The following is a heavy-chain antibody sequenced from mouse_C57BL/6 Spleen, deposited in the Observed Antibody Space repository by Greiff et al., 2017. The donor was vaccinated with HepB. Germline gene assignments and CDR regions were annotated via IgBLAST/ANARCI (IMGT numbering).Heavy chain of an antibody. J-gene: IGHJ4*01. Sequence: EVNVVESGGDLVKPGGSLKLSCAASGFTFSSYGMSWVRQTPDKRLEWVATISSGGSYTYYPDSVKGRFTISRDNAKNTLYLQMSSLKSEDTAMYYCGTGPYAMDYWGQGTSVTVSS. CDR2: ISSGGSYT. CDR3: GTGPYAMDY. D-gene: IGHD4-1*01. V-gene: IGHV5-6*01. CDR1: GFTFSSYG.